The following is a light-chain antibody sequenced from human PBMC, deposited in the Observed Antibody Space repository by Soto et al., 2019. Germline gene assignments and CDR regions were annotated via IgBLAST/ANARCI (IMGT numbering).Light chain of an antibody. J-gene: IGKJ2*01. Sequence: DIVLTQFPGTLSLSPGERAPLSCRPSQRLSSSYLVWYQQKPGQAPRLLIYAASRRATGIPDRFSGSGSATEYTLTISRLEPEDSAVYYCQQQGTFGQGTKLEIK. CDR3: QQQGT. CDR2: AAS. V-gene: IGKV3-20*01. CDR1: QRLSSSY.